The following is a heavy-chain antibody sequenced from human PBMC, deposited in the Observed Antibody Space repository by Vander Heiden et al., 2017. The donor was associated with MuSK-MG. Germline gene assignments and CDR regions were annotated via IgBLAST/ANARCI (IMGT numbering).Heavy chain of an antibody. V-gene: IGHV3-23*01. CDR3: VKADYGDRD. CDR2: ISGSGGDT. D-gene: IGHD4-17*01. Sequence: VQLLESGGGLVQPGGSLRLSCVASGFTFSSYAMTWVRQAPGKGLEWVSGISGSGGDTDYADPVKGRFTISRDNSKHTLYLQMNSLRAEDTAVYYCVKADYGDRDWGQGTLVTVSS. CDR1: GFTFSSYA. J-gene: IGHJ4*02.